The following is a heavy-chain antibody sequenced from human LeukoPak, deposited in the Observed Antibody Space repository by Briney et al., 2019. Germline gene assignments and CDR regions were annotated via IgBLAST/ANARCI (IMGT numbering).Heavy chain of an antibody. CDR1: GGSIASGDYY. CDR3: ARGSRGTVVVAASAFDI. Sequence: PSETLSLTCSVSGGSIASGDYYWTWIRQPPGKGPEWIGYIYTSGNTYYNPSLKSRVSISADTSENEFSLKLTSVSAADTAVYYCARGSRGTVVVAASAFDIWGKGTFLTVSS. D-gene: IGHD2-15*01. J-gene: IGHJ3*02. CDR2: IYTSGNT. V-gene: IGHV4-30-4*01.